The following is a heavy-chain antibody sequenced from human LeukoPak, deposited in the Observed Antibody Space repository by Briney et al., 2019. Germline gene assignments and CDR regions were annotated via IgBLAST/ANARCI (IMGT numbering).Heavy chain of an antibody. CDR3: ARISLVLRFLEWLGIDY. V-gene: IGHV3-48*04. J-gene: IGHJ4*02. D-gene: IGHD3-3*01. CDR2: ISSSSSTI. CDR1: GFTFSSYS. Sequence: GGSLRLSCAASGFTFSSYSMNWVRQAPGKGLEWVSYISSSSSTIYYADSVKGRFTISRDNAKNSLYLQMNSLRAEDTAVYYCARISLVLRFLEWLGIDYWGQGTLVTVSS.